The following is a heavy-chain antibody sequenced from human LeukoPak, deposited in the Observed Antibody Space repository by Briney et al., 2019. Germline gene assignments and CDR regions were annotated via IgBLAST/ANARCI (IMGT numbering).Heavy chain of an antibody. CDR1: GGSTSRPDHC. V-gene: IGHV4-39*01. Sequence: SETLSLTCAVSGGSTSRPDHCWAWIRQPPGKGPEWTVSICYGGTTYYNPSLKSRVTISVDTSTNKFSLKLSSVTAADTAVYYCEHTNHYYFDWGQGTLVTVSS. D-gene: IGHD2/OR15-2a*01. CDR3: EHTNHYYFD. CDR2: ICYGGTT. J-gene: IGHJ4*02.